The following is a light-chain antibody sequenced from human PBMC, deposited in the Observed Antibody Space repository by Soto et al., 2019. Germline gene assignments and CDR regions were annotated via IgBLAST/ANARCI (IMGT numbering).Light chain of an antibody. Sequence: QSVLTQPASVSGSPGQSITISCTGTSSDVGGYDYVSWYQLHPGKAPEVMIYDVSNRPSGVSNRFSGSKSGNTASLTISGLHAEDEADYYCSSYTSRNTLVFGGGTKLTVL. CDR3: SSYTSRNTLV. CDR2: DVS. V-gene: IGLV2-14*01. CDR1: SSDVGGYDY. J-gene: IGLJ2*01.